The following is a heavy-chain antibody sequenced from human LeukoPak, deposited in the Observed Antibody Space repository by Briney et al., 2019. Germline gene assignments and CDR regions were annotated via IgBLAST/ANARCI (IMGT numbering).Heavy chain of an antibody. CDR3: AKTTGGIAVAGYFDY. D-gene: IGHD6-19*01. V-gene: IGHV3-23*01. J-gene: IGHJ4*02. CDR2: ISGSGGST. CDR1: GFTFSSYA. Sequence: GGSLRLSCAASGFTFSSYAMSSLRQAPGKGLEWVSAISGSGGSTYYADSVKGRFTISRDNSKNTLYLQMNSLRAEDTAVYYCAKTTGGIAVAGYFDYWGQGTLVTVSS.